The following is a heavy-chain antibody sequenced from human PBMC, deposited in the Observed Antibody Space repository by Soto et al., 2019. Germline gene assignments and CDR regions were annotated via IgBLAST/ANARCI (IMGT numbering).Heavy chain of an antibody. J-gene: IGHJ4*02. V-gene: IGHV1-69*06. CDR2: IIPIFGTA. CDR3: ASPGVGTLKAFDY. Sequence: QVQLVQSGSEVKKPGSSVKVSCKASGGTCSSYAISWVRQAPGQGLEWMGGIIPIFGTANYEQKFQGRVTITSDKYTSTAYMELSSLRSEDTAVYYCASPGVGTLKAFDYCGQGTLFTVS. D-gene: IGHD3-3*01. CDR1: GGTCSSYA.